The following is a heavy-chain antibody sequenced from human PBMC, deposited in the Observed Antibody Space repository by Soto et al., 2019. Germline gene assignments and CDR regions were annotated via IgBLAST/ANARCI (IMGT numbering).Heavy chain of an antibody. Sequence: GGSLRLSCVASGFTFSSYSMNWVRQAPGKGLEWVSSISSISSYIYYADSVKGLFTISRDNAKNSLYLQMNSLRAEDTAVYYCASTRETHAYYDFWSGYYYYYGMDVWGQGTTVTVSS. CDR3: ASTRETHAYYDFWSGYYYYYGMDV. CDR2: ISSISSYI. V-gene: IGHV3-21*01. CDR1: GFTFSSYS. J-gene: IGHJ6*02. D-gene: IGHD3-3*01.